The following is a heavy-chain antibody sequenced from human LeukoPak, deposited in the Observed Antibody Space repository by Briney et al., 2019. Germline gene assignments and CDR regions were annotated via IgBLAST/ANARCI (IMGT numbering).Heavy chain of an antibody. CDR3: ARDPTIFGVVIVENWFDP. CDR1: GFTFSSYS. V-gene: IGHV3-21*01. J-gene: IGHJ5*02. CDR2: ISSSSSYI. Sequence: GWSLRLSCAASGFTFSSYSMNWVRQAPGKGLEWVSSISSSSSYIYYADSVKGRFTISRDNAKNSLYLQMNSLRAEDTAVYYCARDPTIFGVVIVENWFDPWGQGTLVTVSS. D-gene: IGHD3-3*01.